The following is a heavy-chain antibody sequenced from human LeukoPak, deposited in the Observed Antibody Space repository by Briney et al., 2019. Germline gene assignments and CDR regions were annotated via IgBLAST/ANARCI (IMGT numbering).Heavy chain of an antibody. D-gene: IGHD2-15*01. CDR1: GFTFTNAW. J-gene: IGHJ4*02. V-gene: IGHV3-15*01. CDR2: IKSKTDGSTT. Sequence: GGSLRLSCAASGFTFTNAWMSWVRQAPGKGLEWVGRIKSKTDGSTTDYAAPVKGRFTISRDDSKNTLYLEMNSLKIEDTAVYYCTTGRSGGSCPYWGQGTLVTVSS. CDR3: TTGRSGGSCPY.